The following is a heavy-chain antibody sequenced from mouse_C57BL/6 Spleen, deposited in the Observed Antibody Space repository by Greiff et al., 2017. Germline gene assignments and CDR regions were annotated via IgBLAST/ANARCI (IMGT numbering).Heavy chain of an antibody. D-gene: IGHD1-1*01. CDR1: GYSITSGYY. V-gene: IGHV3-6*01. CDR3: ARREITTSYAMDY. CDR2: ISYDGSN. J-gene: IGHJ4*01. Sequence: VQLKESGPGLVKPSQSLSLTCSVTGYSITSGYYWNWIRQFPGNKLEWMGYISYDGSNNYNPSLKNRISITRDTSKNQFFLKLNSVTTEDTATYYCARREITTSYAMDYWGQGTSVTVSS.